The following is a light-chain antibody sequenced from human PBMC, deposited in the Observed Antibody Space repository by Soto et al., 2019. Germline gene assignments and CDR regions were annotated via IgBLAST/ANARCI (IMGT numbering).Light chain of an antibody. CDR2: EVT. CDR1: SSDVGSYNL. Sequence: QSALTQPASVSGSPGQSITISCTGTSSDVGSYNLVSWYQQHPGKAPKFMIFEVTQRPSGVSNRFSGSKSGNTASLTISGLQAEDEADYYCCSYAGSSTYVFGPGTKVTVL. V-gene: IGLV2-23*02. CDR3: CSYAGSSTYV. J-gene: IGLJ1*01.